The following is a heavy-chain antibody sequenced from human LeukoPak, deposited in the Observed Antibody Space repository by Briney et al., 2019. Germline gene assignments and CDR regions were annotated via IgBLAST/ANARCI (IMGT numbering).Heavy chain of an antibody. D-gene: IGHD7-27*01. CDR3: ARDSVSGDPGY. Sequence: PGGSLRLSCAASGFIFSSYSMNWVRQAPGKGLEWVSSISSSSGYIYYADSVKGRFTISRDNAKNSLYLQMDSLSAKETAVYYCARDSVSGDPGYWGQGTLVTVSS. CDR2: ISSSSGYI. CDR1: GFIFSSYS. J-gene: IGHJ4*02. V-gene: IGHV3-21*01.